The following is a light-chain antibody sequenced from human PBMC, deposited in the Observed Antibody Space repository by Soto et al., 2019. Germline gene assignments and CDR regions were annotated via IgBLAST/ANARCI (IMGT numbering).Light chain of an antibody. CDR3: QQYYYLPWT. CDR1: QSGSSY. CDR2: GAS. J-gene: IGKJ1*01. V-gene: IGKV3-15*01. Sequence: EIVLTQSPATLSLSPGERATLSCRASQSGSSYLAWYQQKPGQAPRLLIYGASTRATGIPARFSGSGSGTEFTLTISSLQSEDFAVYYCQQYYYLPWTFGQGTKVDIK.